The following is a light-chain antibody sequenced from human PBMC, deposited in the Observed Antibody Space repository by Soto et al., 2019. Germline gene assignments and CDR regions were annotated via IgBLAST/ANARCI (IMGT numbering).Light chain of an antibody. J-gene: IGLJ1*01. CDR2: LNSDGSH. Sequence: QLVLTQSPSASASLGASVKLTCTLSSGHSSYAIAWHQQQPEKGPRYLIKLNSDGSHSKGDGIPDRFSGSSSGAERYLIISSLQSEDEADYCCQTWGTGIHVFGAGTKVTVL. CDR1: SGHSSYA. CDR3: QTWGTGIHV. V-gene: IGLV4-69*01.